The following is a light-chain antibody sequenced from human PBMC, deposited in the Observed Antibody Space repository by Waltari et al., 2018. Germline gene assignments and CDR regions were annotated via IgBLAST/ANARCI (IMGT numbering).Light chain of an antibody. CDR3: QKYNTVPLT. Sequence: DIQMTQSPSSLSASVADRVTITCRASQCIRNYLAWYQQKPGKVPKLLIYGASTLQSGVPPRFSGSRSGADFTLTISSLQPEDVATYYCQKYNTVPLTFGPGTKV. J-gene: IGKJ3*01. CDR2: GAS. V-gene: IGKV1-27*01. CDR1: QCIRNY.